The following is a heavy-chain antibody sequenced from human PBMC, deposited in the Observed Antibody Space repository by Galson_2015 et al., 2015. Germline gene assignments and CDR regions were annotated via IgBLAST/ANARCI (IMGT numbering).Heavy chain of an antibody. D-gene: IGHD2-21*02. V-gene: IGHV2-5*02. CDR1: GFSLSTSGVG. J-gene: IGHJ3*02. CDR3: AHSLVVTAISDAFDI. Sequence: PALVKPTQTLTLTCTFSGFSLSTSGVGVGWIRQPPGKALEWLALIYWDDDKRYSPSLKSRLTITKDTSKNQVVLTMTNMDPVDTATYYCAHSLVVTAISDAFDIWGQGTMVTVSS. CDR2: IYWDDDK.